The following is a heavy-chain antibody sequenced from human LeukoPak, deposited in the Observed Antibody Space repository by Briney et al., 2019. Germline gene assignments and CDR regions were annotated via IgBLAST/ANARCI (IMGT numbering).Heavy chain of an antibody. CDR3: ARDYDFWSGCYSPTRGYFGY. CDR1: GFTFSGSG. CDR2: IRYDGSNK. V-gene: IGHV3-30*02. J-gene: IGHJ4*02. D-gene: IGHD3-3*01. Sequence: PGGSLRLSCAASGFTFSGSGMHWVRQAPGKGLEGVTFIRYDGSNKYYTDSVKGRFTISRDNSKNTLYLQMDRLRAEDTAVYYCARDYDFWSGCYSPTRGYFGYWGQGTLVTVSS.